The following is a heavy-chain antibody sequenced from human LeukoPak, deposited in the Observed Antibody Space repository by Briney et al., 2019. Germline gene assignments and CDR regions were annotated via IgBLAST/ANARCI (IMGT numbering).Heavy chain of an antibody. D-gene: IGHD1-26*01. CDR2: IYYSGST. J-gene: IGHJ6*02. CDR3: ARWGRIVGATTLSYYYYGMDV. Sequence: NASETLSLTCTVSGDSISSSSYYWGWIRRPPGKGLEWMGSIYYSGSTYYNPSLQSRVTVSVHTSKNQFSLKVTSVTAADTAVYYCARWGRIVGATTLSYYYYGMDVWGQGTTVTVSS. V-gene: IGHV4-39*01. CDR1: GDSISSSSYY.